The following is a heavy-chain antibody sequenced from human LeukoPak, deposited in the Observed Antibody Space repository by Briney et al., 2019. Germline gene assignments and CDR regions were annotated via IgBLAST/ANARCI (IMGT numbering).Heavy chain of an antibody. Sequence: RASVRVSCKASGFTFTSSAVQWVRHARGQRLEWRGWILVGSGNTNYAQKFQERVTITRDMSTSTAYMELSSLRSEDTAVYYCAAPGGYCSGGSCPQDYYYYGMDVWGKGTTVTVSS. CDR3: AAPGGYCSGGSCPQDYYYYGMDV. CDR2: ILVGSGNT. CDR1: GFTFTSSA. J-gene: IGHJ6*04. V-gene: IGHV1-58*01. D-gene: IGHD2-15*01.